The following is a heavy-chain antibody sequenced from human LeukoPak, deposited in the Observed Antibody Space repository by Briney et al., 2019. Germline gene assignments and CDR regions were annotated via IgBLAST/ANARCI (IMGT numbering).Heavy chain of an antibody. V-gene: IGHV4-61*02. D-gene: IGHD3-22*01. J-gene: IGHJ3*02. Sequence: SETLSLTCTVSGDSISSGDYYWSWIRQPAGKGLEWIGRISSSGSTNYNPSLKSRVTISVDTSKNQFSLKLSSVTAADTAVYYCARGRTPPKYYYDSSGYKKAFDIWGQGTMVTVSS. CDR1: GDSISSGDYY. CDR3: ARGRTPPKYYYDSSGYKKAFDI. CDR2: ISSSGST.